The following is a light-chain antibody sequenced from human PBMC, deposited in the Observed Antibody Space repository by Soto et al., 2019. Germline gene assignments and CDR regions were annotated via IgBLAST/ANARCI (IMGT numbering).Light chain of an antibody. V-gene: IGLV2-23*02. CDR3: CSFAGSGTGV. CDR1: SGDIGTYNL. J-gene: IGLJ1*01. CDR2: EVN. Sequence: QSALTQPASVSGSPGQSIAISCTGTSGDIGTYNLVSWYQQHPGKAPKLMISEVNKRPSGVSDRFSGSKSGDTASLTISGXRTEDEADYYCCSFAGSGTGVFGTGTKLTVL.